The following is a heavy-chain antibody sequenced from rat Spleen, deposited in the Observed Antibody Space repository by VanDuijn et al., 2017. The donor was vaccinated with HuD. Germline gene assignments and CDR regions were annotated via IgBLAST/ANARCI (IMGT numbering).Heavy chain of an antibody. CDR1: GFSLTTYN. V-gene: IGHV2-30*01. CDR3: TRDRHSSWDY. Sequence: QVQLKESGPGLLQPSQTLSLTCTVSGFSLTTYNVHWVRQPTGKGLEWMGVIWTGGSTDYNSALKSRLSISRDTSKSQVFLKMNSLQTEDTAIYYCTRDRHSSWDYWGQGVMVTVSS. CDR2: IWTGGST. D-gene: IGHD1-2*01. J-gene: IGHJ2*01.